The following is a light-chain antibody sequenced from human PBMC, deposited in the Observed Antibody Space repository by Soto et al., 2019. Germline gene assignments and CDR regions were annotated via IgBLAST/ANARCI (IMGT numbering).Light chain of an antibody. J-gene: IGKJ5*01. V-gene: IGKV2-24*01. CDR3: MQSTQLLIT. CDR1: QSLLHSDGNTY. CDR2: KIS. Sequence: DIVLTQTPVSSPVALGQPASISCRSSQSLLHSDGNTYLSGLHQRPGQPPRVLIYKISKRFSGVPDRFSGSGAGTLFTLKISRVEAEDVGVYYCMQSTQLLITVGQGTRREI.